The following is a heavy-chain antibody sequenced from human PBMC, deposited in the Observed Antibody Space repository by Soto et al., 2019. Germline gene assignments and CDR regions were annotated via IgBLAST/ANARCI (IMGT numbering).Heavy chain of an antibody. Sequence: SLRLSCAAAGFTFSSYGMSWVRQAPGKGLEWVSAVSGSGGSVYYADSVRGRFTISRDNSKNTLYLQVNSLRAEDTAIYYCAKGSVVGADYSYGMDVWGQGXTVTVSS. J-gene: IGHJ6*02. D-gene: IGHD2-2*01. CDR1: GFTFSSYG. CDR3: AKGSVVGADYSYGMDV. V-gene: IGHV3-23*01. CDR2: VSGSGGSV.